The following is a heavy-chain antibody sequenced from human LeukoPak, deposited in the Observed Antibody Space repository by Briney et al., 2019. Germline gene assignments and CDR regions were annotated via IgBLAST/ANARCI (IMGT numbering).Heavy chain of an antibody. CDR3: GKVPCVVVRRDY. CDR2: ISGSGGST. V-gene: IGHV3-23*01. J-gene: IGHJ4*02. Sequence: GGSLRLSCAASGFTFSSYAMSWVRQAPGKGLEWVSAISGSGGSTYYADSVKGRFTISRDNSKNTLYLQMNSLRAEDTAVYYCGKVPCVVVRRDYWGQGTLGTGSS. D-gene: IGHD2-21*01. CDR1: GFTFSSYA.